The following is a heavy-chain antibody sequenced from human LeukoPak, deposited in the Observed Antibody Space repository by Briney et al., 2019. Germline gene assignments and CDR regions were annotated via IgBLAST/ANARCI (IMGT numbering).Heavy chain of an antibody. D-gene: IGHD3-10*01. Sequence: PGGSLRLSCAASGFTFDDYTMHWVRQAPGKGLEWVSLINWDGSKTYYADSVKGRFTVSRDNSKSSLFLQMNSLRTDDTAFYYCAKEVRSAHLSFDYWGQGTLVTVSS. V-gene: IGHV3-43*01. CDR1: GFTFDDYT. CDR2: INWDGSKT. CDR3: AKEVRSAHLSFDY. J-gene: IGHJ4*02.